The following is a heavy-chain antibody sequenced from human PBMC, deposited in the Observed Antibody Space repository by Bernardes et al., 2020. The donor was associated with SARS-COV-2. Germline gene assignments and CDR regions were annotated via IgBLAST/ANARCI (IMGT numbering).Heavy chain of an antibody. CDR2: IFSNDEK. Sequence: SGPTLLKPTETLTLTCTVSGFSLSNARMGVSWIRQPPGKALEWLAHIFSNDEKSYSTSLKSRPTISKDTPKSQVVLTMTNMDPVDTATYYCARIRARWLQFANWYFDLWGRGTLVTVSS. D-gene: IGHD5-12*01. CDR3: ARIRARWLQFANWYFDL. J-gene: IGHJ2*01. V-gene: IGHV2-26*01. CDR1: GFSLSNARMG.